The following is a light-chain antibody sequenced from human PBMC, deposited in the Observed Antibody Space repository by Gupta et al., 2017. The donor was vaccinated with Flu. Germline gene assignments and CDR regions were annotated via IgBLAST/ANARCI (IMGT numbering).Light chain of an antibody. CDR1: QSVSSNY. J-gene: IGKJ1*01. Sequence: EIVLSPSPVTLSLSPGESATLSCRASQSVSSNYLAWFQHKPGQAPRLLIYGASSRATGVPERFSGSGSGTDFTLTINRLEPEDFTVYYCQQYGSSSWTFGQGTKVEIK. CDR2: GAS. V-gene: IGKV3-20*01. CDR3: QQYGSSSWT.